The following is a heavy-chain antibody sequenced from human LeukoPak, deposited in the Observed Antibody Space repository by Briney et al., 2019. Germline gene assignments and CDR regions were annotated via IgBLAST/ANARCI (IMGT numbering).Heavy chain of an antibody. D-gene: IGHD2-21*02. J-gene: IGHJ3*02. V-gene: IGHV5-51*01. Sequence: GESLKISCKGSGYSFTSYWIGWVRQMPGKGLEWMGIIYPGDSDTRYSPSFQGQVTISADKSISTAYLQWSSLKASDAAMYYCARLSDFVVVTATRVDAFDIWGQGTMVTVSS. CDR2: IYPGDSDT. CDR1: GYSFTSYW. CDR3: ARLSDFVVVTATRVDAFDI.